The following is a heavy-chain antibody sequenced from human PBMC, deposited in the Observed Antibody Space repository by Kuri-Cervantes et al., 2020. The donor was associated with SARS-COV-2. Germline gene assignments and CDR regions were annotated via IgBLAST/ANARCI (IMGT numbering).Heavy chain of an antibody. CDR3: ARGLVDIVATSAH. Sequence: ASVKVSCKASGYTFTGYYIHWVRQAPGHGLEYMGWINPNSGDTKYAQRFRDWVTLTRDTSISTAYMELSSLRSEDTAVYYCARGLVDIVATSAHWGQGTLVTVSS. CDR2: INPNSGDT. J-gene: IGHJ4*02. V-gene: IGHV1-2*04. CDR1: GYTFTGYY. D-gene: IGHD5-12*01.